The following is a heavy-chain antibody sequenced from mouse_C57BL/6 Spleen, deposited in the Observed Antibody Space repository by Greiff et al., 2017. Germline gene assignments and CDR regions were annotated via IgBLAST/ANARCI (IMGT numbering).Heavy chain of an antibody. CDR3: GGNYEEGFYAMVY. D-gene: IGHD2-1*01. V-gene: IGHV1-72*01. CDR2: IDPNSGGT. J-gene: IGHJ4*01. CDR1: GYTFTSYW. Sequence: QVQLKQPGAELVQPGASVKLSCKASGYTFTSYWMHWVKQRLGRGLEWIGRIDPNSGGTKYNEKFKSKATLTVDKPSSTAYMQLSSLTSEDSAAYYCGGNYEEGFYAMVYWGQGTSVTVSS.